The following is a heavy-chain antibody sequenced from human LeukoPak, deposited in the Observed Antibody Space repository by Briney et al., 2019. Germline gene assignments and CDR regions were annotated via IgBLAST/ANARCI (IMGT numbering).Heavy chain of an antibody. V-gene: IGHV4-38-2*02. CDR1: GYSISSGYY. J-gene: IGHJ4*02. CDR2: IYHSGST. Sequence: SETLSLTCTVSGYSISSGYYWGWIRQPPGKGLEWIGSIYHSGSTYYNPSLKSRVTISVDTSKNQFSLKLSSVTAADTAVYYCARSAAALAGGPSPFDYWGQGTLVTVSS. D-gene: IGHD6-19*01. CDR3: ARSAAALAGGPSPFDY.